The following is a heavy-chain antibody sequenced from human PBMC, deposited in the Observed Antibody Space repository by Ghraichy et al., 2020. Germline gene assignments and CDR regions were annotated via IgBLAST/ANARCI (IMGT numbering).Heavy chain of an antibody. J-gene: IGHJ6*02. Sequence: GGSLRVSCVASGFSVTTNYMTWVRQAPGKGLEWVSLIYGGGTTSYAASVKGRFIISRDSAKNTVHLQMTDVRVEDTAVYFCARLTMVRGLDVWGQGTTVTV. V-gene: IGHV3-53*01. CDR3: ARLTMVRGLDV. D-gene: IGHD3-10*01. CDR2: IYGGGTT. CDR1: GFSVTTNY.